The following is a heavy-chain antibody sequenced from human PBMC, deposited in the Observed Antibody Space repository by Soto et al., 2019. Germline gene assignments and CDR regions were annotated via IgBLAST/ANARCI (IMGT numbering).Heavy chain of an antibody. CDR3: FGKTHPQGG. V-gene: IGHV1-18*01. CDR1: GYSFTRYG. CDR2: INTYNGNT. D-gene: IGHD3-3*01. J-gene: IGHJ6*02. Sequence: QVQLVQSRAEVKNPGASVKVSCKASGYSFTRYGIAWARQAPGQGLEWMGWINTYNGNTNYAQNLQGRVTLTTDTPTELDGLRTKGNAQYYRAIVDVFGKTHPQGGRGPRTTVIVSS.